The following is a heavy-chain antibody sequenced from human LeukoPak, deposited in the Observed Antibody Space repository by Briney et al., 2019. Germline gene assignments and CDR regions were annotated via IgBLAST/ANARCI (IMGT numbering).Heavy chain of an antibody. V-gene: IGHV1-18*01. CDR3: ARVQDFGVPADY. CDR2: ISAYNGNT. Sequence: ASVKVSCKASGYTFTSYGISWVRQAPGQGLEWMGWISAYNGNTNYAQKLQGRVTMTTDTSTSTAYMELRSLRSDGTAVYYCARVQDFGVPADYWGQGTLVTVSS. CDR1: GYTFTSYG. J-gene: IGHJ4*02. D-gene: IGHD3-3*01.